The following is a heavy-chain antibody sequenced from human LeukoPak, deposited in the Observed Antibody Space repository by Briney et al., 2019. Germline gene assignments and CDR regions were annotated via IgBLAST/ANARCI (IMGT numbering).Heavy chain of an antibody. D-gene: IGHD6-6*01. CDR2: IYYSGST. CDR1: GGSISSGGYS. CDR3: ARNFAAARLGRYYFDY. V-gene: IGHV4-31*03. Sequence: SETLSLTCTVSGGSISSGGYSWSWIRQHPGKGLEWIGYIYYSGSTNYNPSLKSRVTISVDTSKNQFSLKLSSVTAADTAVYYCARNFAAARLGRYYFDYWGQGTLVTVSS. J-gene: IGHJ4*02.